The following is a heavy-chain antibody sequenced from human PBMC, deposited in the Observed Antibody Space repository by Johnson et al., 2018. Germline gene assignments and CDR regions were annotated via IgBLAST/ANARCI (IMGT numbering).Heavy chain of an antibody. CDR1: GFTFGVYV. J-gene: IGHJ3*02. CDR2: IRSKAYGGTT. Sequence: VQLVQSGGDLVKPGRSLRLSCTASGFTFGVYVMNWFRQAPGKGLEWVGFIRSKAYGGTTEYAASVKGRFTISRDDSKSIAYLQMNSLKTEDTAVYYCTGVLHAGDGRLSFDSWGQGTMVTVSS. CDR3: TGVLHAGDGRLSFDS. D-gene: IGHD2-21*02. V-gene: IGHV3-49*05.